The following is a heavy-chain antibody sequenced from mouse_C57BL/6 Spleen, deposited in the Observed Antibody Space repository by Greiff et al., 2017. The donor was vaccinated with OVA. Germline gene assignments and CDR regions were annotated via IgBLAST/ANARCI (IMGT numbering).Heavy chain of an antibody. CDR3: ARNWDEAMDY. D-gene: IGHD4-1*01. Sequence: QVQLQQSGAELVRPGSSVKLSCKASGYTFTSYWMDWVKQRPGQGLEWIGNIYPSDSETHYNQKFKDKATLTVDKSSSTAYMQLSSLTSEDSAVYYCARNWDEAMDYWGQGTSVTVSS. J-gene: IGHJ4*01. CDR2: IYPSDSET. V-gene: IGHV1-61*01. CDR1: GYTFTSYW.